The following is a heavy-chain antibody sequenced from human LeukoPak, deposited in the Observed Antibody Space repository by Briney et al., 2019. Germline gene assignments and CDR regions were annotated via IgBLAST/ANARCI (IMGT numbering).Heavy chain of an antibody. Sequence: GGSLRLSCAASGFTFSGYWIHWVRQVPGKGLVWVSRINSDGSSTSYADSVKGRFTISRDNAKNTLYLQMNSLRAEDTAVYYCARVSSSLDDYWGQGTLVTVSS. CDR2: INSDGSST. V-gene: IGHV3-74*01. D-gene: IGHD6-6*01. CDR1: GFTFSGYW. CDR3: ARVSSSLDDY. J-gene: IGHJ4*02.